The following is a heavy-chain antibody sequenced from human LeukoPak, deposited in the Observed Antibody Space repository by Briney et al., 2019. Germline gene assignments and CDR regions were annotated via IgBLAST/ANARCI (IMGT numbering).Heavy chain of an antibody. CDR3: ARDSTYCYDSSGYYPKDYYFDY. V-gene: IGHV1-24*01. Sequence: GASVKVSCKVSGYTLTELSMHWVRQAPGRGLEWMGGFDPEDGETIYAQKFQGRVTMTEDTSTDTAYMELSSLRSEDTAVYYCARDSTYCYDSSGYYPKDYYFDYWGQGTLVTVSS. CDR1: GYTLTELS. J-gene: IGHJ4*02. D-gene: IGHD3-22*01. CDR2: FDPEDGET.